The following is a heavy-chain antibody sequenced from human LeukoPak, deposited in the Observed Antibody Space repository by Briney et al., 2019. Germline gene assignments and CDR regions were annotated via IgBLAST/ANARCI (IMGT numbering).Heavy chain of an antibody. D-gene: IGHD1-26*01. CDR2: FNHSGST. CDR3: ARGSPDRIVGAAFDY. J-gene: IGHJ4*02. Sequence: SETLSLTCAVYGGSFSGYYWSWIRQPPGKGLEWIGEFNHSGSTNYNPSLKSRVTISVDTSKNQFSLKLSSVTAADTAVYYCARGSPDRIVGAAFDYWGQGTLVTVSS. CDR1: GGSFSGYY. V-gene: IGHV4-34*01.